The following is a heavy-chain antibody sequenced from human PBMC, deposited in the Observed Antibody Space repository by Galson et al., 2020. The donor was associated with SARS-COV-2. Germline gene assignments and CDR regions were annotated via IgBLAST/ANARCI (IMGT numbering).Heavy chain of an antibody. CDR1: GFTFSTYW. D-gene: IGHD3-3*01. V-gene: IGHV3-7*01. Sequence: TGGSLRLSCTASGFTFSTYWMSWVRQAPGKGLEWVANINQDGSEKYYVDSVKGRFTVSRDNAKNTLYLQMNSLRAEDTAVYYCAREVAPYDFWSGYDNHVYFDYWCQGALVAVS. CDR2: INQDGSEK. J-gene: IGHJ4*02. CDR3: AREVAPYDFWSGYDNHVYFDY.